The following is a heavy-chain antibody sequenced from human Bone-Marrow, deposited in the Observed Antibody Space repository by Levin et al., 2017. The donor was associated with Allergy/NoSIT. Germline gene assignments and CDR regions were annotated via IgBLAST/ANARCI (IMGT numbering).Heavy chain of an antibody. CDR3: ARGGMFYPDSSGYPFDY. CDR1: GGSIGSSDYY. V-gene: IGHV4-30-4*01. CDR2: IYYLGHT. J-gene: IGHJ4*02. D-gene: IGHD3-22*01. Sequence: SETLSLTCTVSGGSIGSSDYYWSWIRQTPGKGLEWIGCIYYLGHTYYNRSLKSRVTISMDTSQNQLSLKLRSVTAADTAVYYCARGGMFYPDSSGYPFDYWGQGTQVTVSS.